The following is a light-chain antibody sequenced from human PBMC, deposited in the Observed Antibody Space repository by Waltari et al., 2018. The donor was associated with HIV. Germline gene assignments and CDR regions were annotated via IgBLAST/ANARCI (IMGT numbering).Light chain of an antibody. V-gene: IGLV2-14*03. J-gene: IGLJ2*01. Sequence: QSALTQPASVSGSPGRSITISCTGTSSDIGGYNYVSWYQQHPGKAPKLMIYEVSTRPSGVSSRFSGSKSGNTASLTISGLQAEDEADYYCSSYTGSTTVVFGGGTKVTVL. CDR1: SSDIGGYNY. CDR3: SSYTGSTTVV. CDR2: EVS.